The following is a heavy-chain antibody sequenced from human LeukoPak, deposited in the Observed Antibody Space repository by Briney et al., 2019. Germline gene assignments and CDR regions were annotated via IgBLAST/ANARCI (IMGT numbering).Heavy chain of an antibody. Sequence: PGGSLRLSCAASGFTFSSYGMHWVRQAPGKGLEWVAVISYDGSNKYYADSVKGRFTISRDNSKNTLYLQMNSLRAEDTAVYYCAKDNIAVAGTDYYYGMDVWGQGTTVTVSS. CDR1: GFTFSSYG. CDR2: ISYDGSNK. V-gene: IGHV3-30*18. CDR3: AKDNIAVAGTDYYYGMDV. J-gene: IGHJ6*02. D-gene: IGHD6-19*01.